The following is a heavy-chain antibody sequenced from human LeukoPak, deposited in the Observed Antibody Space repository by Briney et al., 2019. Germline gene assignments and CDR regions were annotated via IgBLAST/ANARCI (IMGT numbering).Heavy chain of an antibody. CDR2: ISGSGSST. J-gene: IGHJ4*02. V-gene: IGHV3-23*01. CDR1: GFTFSSYA. D-gene: IGHD4-4*01. Sequence: GGSLRLSCAASGFTFSSYAMRWVRQAPGKGLEWVSAISGSGSSTYYADSVKGRFTISRDSSKNTLFLQMNSLRAEDTAVYYCAKELSVRNQFDYWGQGTLVTVSS. CDR3: AKELSVRNQFDY.